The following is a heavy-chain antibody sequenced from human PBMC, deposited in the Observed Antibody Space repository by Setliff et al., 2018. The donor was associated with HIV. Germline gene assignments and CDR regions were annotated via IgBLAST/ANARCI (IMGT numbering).Heavy chain of an antibody. CDR2: IYTSGST. CDR1: GGSISSGSYY. CDR3: ARDSPGPQYYYYGMDV. J-gene: IGHJ6*02. V-gene: IGHV4-61*09. Sequence: PSETLSLTCTVSGGSISSGSYYWSWIRQPAGKGLEWIGHIYTSGSTNYNPSLKSRVTISVDTSKNQFSLKLSSVTAADTAVYYCARDSPGPQYYYYGMDVWGQGTTVTVSS.